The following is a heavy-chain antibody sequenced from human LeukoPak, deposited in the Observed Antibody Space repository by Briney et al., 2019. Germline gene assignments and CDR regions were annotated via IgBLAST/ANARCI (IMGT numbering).Heavy chain of an antibody. CDR3: ARNPYYYYYMDV. Sequence: SETLSLTCSVSGGSISSSSYYWVWIRQPPGKRLEWIRSIYYSGSTYYNPSLKSRANISVDMSKNQYSLNLNSVTAADTAVYYCARNPYYYYYMDVWGKGTTVTASS. CDR1: GGSISSSSYY. V-gene: IGHV4-39*01. CDR2: IYYSGST. J-gene: IGHJ6*03.